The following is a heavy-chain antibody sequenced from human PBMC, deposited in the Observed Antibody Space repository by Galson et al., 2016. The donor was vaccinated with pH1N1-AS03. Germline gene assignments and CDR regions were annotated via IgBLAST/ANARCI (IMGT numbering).Heavy chain of an antibody. CDR2: IAYDGSYV. Sequence: SLRLSCAASELTLTNYGMHWFRQGPGKGLEWVAFIAYDGSYVNYADFVKGRFTISRDSSKSPLYLQMNSLRPEDTAVYYCAKDGGWGGSNDDWGQGTLVTVSS. D-gene: IGHD3-16*01. J-gene: IGHJ4*02. CDR3: AKDGGWGGSNDD. CDR1: ELTLTNYG. V-gene: IGHV3-30*02.